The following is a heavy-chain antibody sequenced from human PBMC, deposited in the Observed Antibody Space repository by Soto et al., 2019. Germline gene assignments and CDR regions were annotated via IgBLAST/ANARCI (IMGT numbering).Heavy chain of an antibody. Sequence: QVQLQESGPGLVKSSGTLSLTCAVSGASISSSDWWTWVRQPPGKGLEWIGESHHSGATNYNPSLKSRVSSSVDKSTNQFSLNLSFLTAADTAVYFCARGGEQFGDLLAWGQGTLVTVSS. CDR2: SHHSGAT. J-gene: IGHJ5*02. V-gene: IGHV4-4*02. CDR1: GASISSSDW. CDR3: ARGGEQFGDLLA. D-gene: IGHD3-10*01.